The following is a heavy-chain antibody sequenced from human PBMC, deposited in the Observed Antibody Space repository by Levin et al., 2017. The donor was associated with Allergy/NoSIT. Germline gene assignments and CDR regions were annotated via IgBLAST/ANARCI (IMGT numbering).Heavy chain of an antibody. Sequence: SCAASGFTFSNAWMSWVRQAPGKGLEWVGRIKSKTDGGTTDYAAPAKGRFTISRDDSKNTLYLQMNSLKTEDTAVYYCTTDVDKADAFDIWGQGTMVTVSS. CDR3: TTDVDKADAFDI. V-gene: IGHV3-15*01. D-gene: IGHD3-9*01. J-gene: IGHJ3*02. CDR2: IKSKTDGGTT. CDR1: GFTFSNAW.